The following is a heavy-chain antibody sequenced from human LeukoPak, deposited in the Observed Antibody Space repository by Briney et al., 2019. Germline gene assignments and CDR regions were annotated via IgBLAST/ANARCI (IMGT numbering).Heavy chain of an antibody. CDR2: IYYSGST. CDR3: ARTYHYGSGSYFLFDF. V-gene: IGHV4-59*11. Sequence: SETLSLTCTVSGDSISGHYWSWIRQPPGTGLEWIGDIYYSGSTDYNPSLKSRVTISVDTSKNQFSLKLSSVTAADTAVYYCARTYHYGSGSYFLFDFWGQGTLVTVSS. J-gene: IGHJ4*02. CDR1: GDSISGHY. D-gene: IGHD3-10*01.